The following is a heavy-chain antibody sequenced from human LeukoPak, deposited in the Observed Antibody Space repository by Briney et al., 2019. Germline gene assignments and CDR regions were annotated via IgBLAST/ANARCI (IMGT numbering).Heavy chain of an antibody. CDR2: INPNSGGT. D-gene: IGHD3-10*01. Sequence: ASVKVSCKASGYTFTDYYMHWVRRAPGQGLECMGWINPNSGGTNYAQKFQGRVTMTRDTSISTAYMEVSSLRSDDTAVYYCATIPYGSGIIDYWGQGTLVTVSS. V-gene: IGHV1-2*02. CDR3: ATIPYGSGIIDY. CDR1: GYTFTDYY. J-gene: IGHJ4*02.